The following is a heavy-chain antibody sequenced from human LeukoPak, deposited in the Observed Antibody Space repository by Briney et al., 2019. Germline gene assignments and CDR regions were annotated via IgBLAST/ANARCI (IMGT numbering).Heavy chain of an antibody. CDR3: ARAVGGIAAADAFDI. D-gene: IGHD6-13*01. V-gene: IGHV4-59*01. Sequence: PSETLSLTCTVSGGSISSYYWSWLRQPPGKGLEWIGYIYYSGSTNYNPSLKSRVTISVDTSKNQFSLKLSSVTAADTAVYYCARAVGGIAAADAFDIWGQGTMVTVSS. J-gene: IGHJ3*02. CDR1: GGSISSYY. CDR2: IYYSGST.